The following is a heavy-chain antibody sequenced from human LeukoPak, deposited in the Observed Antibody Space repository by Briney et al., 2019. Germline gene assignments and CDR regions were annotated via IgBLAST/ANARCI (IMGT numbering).Heavy chain of an antibody. CDR2: INTYNGNT. J-gene: IGHJ4*02. Sequence: ASVKVSCKASGYAFNTYGISWVRQAPGQGLEWMGWINTYNGNTGYAQKFQGRVTMTTDTSTSTAYMELRSLRSDDTAVYYCARDANPIRDYWGQGTLVTVSS. CDR1: GYAFNTYG. CDR3: ARDANPIRDY. V-gene: IGHV1-18*01. D-gene: IGHD4/OR15-4a*01.